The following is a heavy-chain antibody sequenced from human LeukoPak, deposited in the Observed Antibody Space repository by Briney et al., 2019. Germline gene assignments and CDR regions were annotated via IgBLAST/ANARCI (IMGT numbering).Heavy chain of an antibody. Sequence: PGGSLRLSCAASGFTFSSYAMSWVRQAPGEGLEWVSAISGSGGSTYYADSVKGRFTISRDNSKNTLYLQMNSLRAEDTAVYYCAIPPRGVYSPFDYWGQGTLVTVSS. CDR2: ISGSGGST. D-gene: IGHD5/OR15-5a*01. CDR1: GFTFSSYA. J-gene: IGHJ4*02. V-gene: IGHV3-23*01. CDR3: AIPPRGVYSPFDY.